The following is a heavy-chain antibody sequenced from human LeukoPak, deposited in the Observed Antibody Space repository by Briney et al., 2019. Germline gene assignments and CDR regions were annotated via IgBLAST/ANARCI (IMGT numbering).Heavy chain of an antibody. J-gene: IGHJ4*02. CDR3: ARDRVAARGFDY. Sequence: SETLSLTCTVSGGSISSSSYYWGWIRQPPGKGLEWIGSIYYSGSTYYNPSLKSRVTISVDTSKNQFSLKLSSVTAADTAVYYCARDRVAARGFDYWGQGTLVTVSS. D-gene: IGHD6-6*01. CDR2: IYYSGST. V-gene: IGHV4-39*07. CDR1: GGSISSSSYY.